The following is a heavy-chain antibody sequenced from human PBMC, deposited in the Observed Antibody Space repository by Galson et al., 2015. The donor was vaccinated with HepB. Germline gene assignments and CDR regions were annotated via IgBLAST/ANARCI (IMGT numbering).Heavy chain of an antibody. V-gene: IGHV4-39*07. CDR3: ARDHSGYGFDY. J-gene: IGHJ4*02. Sequence: ATLSLTCTVSGGSISSSSYYWGWIRQPPGKGLEWIGSIYYSGSTYYNTSLKSRVTISLDTSKNQFSLKLRSVTAADKAVYYCARDHSGYGFDYWGQGTLVTVSS. CDR2: IYYSGST. CDR1: GGSISSSSYY. D-gene: IGHD5-12*01.